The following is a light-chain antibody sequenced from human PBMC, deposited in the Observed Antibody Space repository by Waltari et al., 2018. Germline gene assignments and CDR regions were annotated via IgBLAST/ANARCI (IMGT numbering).Light chain of an antibody. CDR3: CSYAGSATPYV. V-gene: IGLV2-23*02. J-gene: IGLJ1*01. Sequence: QSALTQPASVSGSPGQSITISCTGTSSDVGRYNLVSWYQQHPVKAPKLMIFEVTKRPSGVSNRCSGSTSGNTASLTISGLQAEDEADYYCCSYAGSATPYVFGTGTKVTVL. CDR1: SSDVGRYNL. CDR2: EVT.